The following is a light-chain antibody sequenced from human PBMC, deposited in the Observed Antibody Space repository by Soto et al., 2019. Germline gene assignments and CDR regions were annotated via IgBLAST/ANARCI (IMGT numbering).Light chain of an antibody. CDR2: GAS. CDR3: QQYGSSPIP. Sequence: VVTQNKGTLSLSPGERATLSCRASQSVSSNLAWYQQKPGQAPRLLIYGASSRATGIPDRFSGSGSGTDFTLTISRLEPEDFAVYYCQQYGSSPIPFG. V-gene: IGKV3-20*01. CDR1: QSVSSN. J-gene: IGKJ2*01.